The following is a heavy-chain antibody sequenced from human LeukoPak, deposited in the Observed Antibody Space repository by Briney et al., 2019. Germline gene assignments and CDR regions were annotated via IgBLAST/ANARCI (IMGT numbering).Heavy chain of an antibody. D-gene: IGHD6-6*01. CDR3: ARRIAASFDY. CDR2: INHSGST. CDR1: GGSCSGSY. Sequence: SETLSLTCAVYGGSCSGSYWSWIRQPPGKGLEWIGEINHSGSTNYNPSLKSRVTISVDTSKNQFSLKLSSVTAADTAVYYCARRIAASFDYWGQGTLVTVSS. J-gene: IGHJ4*02. V-gene: IGHV4-34*01.